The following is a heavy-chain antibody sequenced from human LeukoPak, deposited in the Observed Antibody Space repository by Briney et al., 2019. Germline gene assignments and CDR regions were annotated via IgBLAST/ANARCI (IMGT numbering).Heavy chain of an antibody. CDR2: IYDSGST. CDR1: VGSISGYY. CDR3: ARVGGTNYYYYGMDV. Sequence: SETLSLTCTVSVGSISGYYWRWLRQPPGEGLEWIGYIYDSGSTNYNPSLKSRVTISVDTSKNQFSLKLSSVTAADMAVYYCARVGGTNYYYYGMDVWGQGTTVTVSS. V-gene: IGHV4-59*01. J-gene: IGHJ6*02. D-gene: IGHD3-10*01.